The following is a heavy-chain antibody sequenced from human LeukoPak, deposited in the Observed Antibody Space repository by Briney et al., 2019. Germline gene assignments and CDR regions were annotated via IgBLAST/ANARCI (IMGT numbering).Heavy chain of an antibody. Sequence: PSETLSLTXAVYGGSFSGYYWSWIRQPQGKGLEWIGEINHSGSTNYNPSLKSRVTISVDTSKNQFFLKLSSVTAADTAVYYCARGLRYSSGWYGYWGQGTLVTVSS. V-gene: IGHV4-34*01. CDR3: ARGLRYSSGWYGY. D-gene: IGHD6-19*01. J-gene: IGHJ4*02. CDR2: INHSGST. CDR1: GGSFSGYY.